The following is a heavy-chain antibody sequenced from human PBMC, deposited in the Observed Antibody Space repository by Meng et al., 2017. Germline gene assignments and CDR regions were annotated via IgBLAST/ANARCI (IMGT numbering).Heavy chain of an antibody. Sequence: QVQLVQSGAEVKKPGASGEVSCKASGYTFTTYAIHWVRQAPGQRLEWMGWINAGNSDTKYSQKLQGRVTITRDTSASTVYMEVSSLRSEDTGVYYCARAIAVSGTGRFDYWGQGTLVTVSS. CDR3: ARAIAVSGTGRFDY. V-gene: IGHV1-3*01. CDR2: INAGNSDT. CDR1: GYTFTTYA. J-gene: IGHJ4*02. D-gene: IGHD6-19*01.